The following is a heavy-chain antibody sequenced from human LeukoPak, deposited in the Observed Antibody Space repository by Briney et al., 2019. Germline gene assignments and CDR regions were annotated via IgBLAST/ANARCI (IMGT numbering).Heavy chain of an antibody. CDR3: ARAAPTYGDYGVLYYYYMDV. V-gene: IGHV1-69*05. D-gene: IGHD4-17*01. J-gene: IGHJ6*03. Sequence: SVKVSCKASGGTFSSYAISWVRQAPGQGLEWMGGIIPIFGTANYAQKFQGRVTITTDESTSTAYMELSSLRSEDTAVYYCARAAPTYGDYGVLYYYYMDVWGKGTTVTVSS. CDR2: IIPIFGTA. CDR1: GGTFSSYA.